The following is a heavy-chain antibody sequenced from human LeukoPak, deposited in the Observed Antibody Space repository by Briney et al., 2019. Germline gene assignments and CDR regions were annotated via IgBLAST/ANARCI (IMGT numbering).Heavy chain of an antibody. CDR2: ISSSSSTI. V-gene: IGHV3-48*01. CDR3: ARDRGWGGGSFFDY. J-gene: IGHJ4*02. D-gene: IGHD1-26*01. Sequence: GGSLRLSCAASGFTFSSYSMNWVRQAPGKGLEWVSYISSSSSTIYYADSVKGRFTISRDNAKNSLYLQMNSLRAEDTAVYYCARDRGWGGGSFFDYWGQGTLVTVSS. CDR1: GFTFSSYS.